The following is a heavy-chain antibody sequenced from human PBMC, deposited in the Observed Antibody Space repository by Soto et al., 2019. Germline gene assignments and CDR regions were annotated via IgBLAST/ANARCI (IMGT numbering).Heavy chain of an antibody. J-gene: IGHJ4*02. CDR3: ARDDGWSSASLVDY. V-gene: IGHV1-18*01. D-gene: IGHD6-19*01. CDR2: ISAYNGHT. CDR1: GYTFDNYG. Sequence: QVKLVQSGAEVKKSGASVRVSCKASGYTFDNYGISWVRQAPGLGLEWMGWISAYNGHTNYAQKFQDRVNMTTDTSTRTAYMELRSLTSDYTAVFYCARDDGWSSASLVDYWGQGTVVTVSA.